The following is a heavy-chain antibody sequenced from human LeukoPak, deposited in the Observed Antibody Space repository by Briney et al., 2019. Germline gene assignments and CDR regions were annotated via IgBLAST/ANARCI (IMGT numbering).Heavy chain of an antibody. Sequence: ASVKVSCKASGYTLTDYYMHWVRQAPGQGPEWMGWINPDSGGTDYVENFRGRVTMTRDTSINTADMELSRLRYDDTAVYYCARGGRISDTIFGAFDLWGQGTLVTVSS. CDR2: INPDSGGT. D-gene: IGHD3-3*01. CDR3: ARGGRISDTIFGAFDL. J-gene: IGHJ3*01. V-gene: IGHV1-2*02. CDR1: GYTLTDYY.